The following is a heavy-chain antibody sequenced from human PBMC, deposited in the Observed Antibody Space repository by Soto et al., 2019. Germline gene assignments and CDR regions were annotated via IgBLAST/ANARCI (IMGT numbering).Heavy chain of an antibody. CDR3: AHYVSTSPAGWFAP. CDR1: GLSLSTSGEA. Sequence: QITLKESGPTLVKPTQTLTLTCTFSGLSLSTSGEAVGWIRQPPGKALDWLALIYWDDDKRYNPTLKTRLTITKDTPKNQVVLTLPNMDPVDTATYYCAHYVSTSPAGWFAPWGQGILVPVSS. V-gene: IGHV2-5*02. D-gene: IGHD3-10*02. CDR2: IYWDDDK. J-gene: IGHJ5*02.